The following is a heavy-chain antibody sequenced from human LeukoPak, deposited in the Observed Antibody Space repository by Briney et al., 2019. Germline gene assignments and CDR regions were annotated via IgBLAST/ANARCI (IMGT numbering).Heavy chain of an antibody. Sequence: KTSETLSLTCTVSGGSISSSSYYWGWIRQPPGKGLEWIGSIYYSGSTYYNPSLKSRVTISVDTSKNQFSLKLSSVTAADTAVYYCASVNYSNGGFDYWGQGTLVTVS. CDR3: ASVNYSNGGFDY. J-gene: IGHJ4*02. V-gene: IGHV4-39*01. CDR2: IYYSGST. D-gene: IGHD4-11*01. CDR1: GGSISSSSYY.